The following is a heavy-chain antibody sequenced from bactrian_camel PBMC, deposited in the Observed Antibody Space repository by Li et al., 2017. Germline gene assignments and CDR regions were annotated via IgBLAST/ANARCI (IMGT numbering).Heavy chain of an antibody. J-gene: IGHJ6*01. CDR3: VRSLGLDYSDYAAADFDV. CDR2: INNDGTDFK. CDR1: GLTFGVTD. V-gene: IGHV3S56*01. Sequence: HVQLVESGGDSVQAGGSLRLTCTASGLTFGVTDIGWYRQAPGNECELVSTINNDGTDFKYLADSVKGRLTMSQDNAKNAVYLQMNNLKPEDTAVYYCVRSLGLDYSDYAAADFDVWGWGTQVTVS. D-gene: IGHD4*01.